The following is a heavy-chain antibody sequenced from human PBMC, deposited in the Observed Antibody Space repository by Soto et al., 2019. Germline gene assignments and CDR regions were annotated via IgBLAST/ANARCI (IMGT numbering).Heavy chain of an antibody. D-gene: IGHD1-1*01. Sequence: PGGSLRLSCSASGFTFSNFAMHWVRQAPGKGLEWAAVIWYDGSDKYYADSVKGRFTISRDNSKNTLYLQVNSLRAEDTAVYYCVRGRTGLQDYFDYWGQGTLVTVSS. CDR3: VRGRTGLQDYFDY. CDR1: GFTFSNFA. CDR2: IWYDGSDK. V-gene: IGHV3-33*01. J-gene: IGHJ4*02.